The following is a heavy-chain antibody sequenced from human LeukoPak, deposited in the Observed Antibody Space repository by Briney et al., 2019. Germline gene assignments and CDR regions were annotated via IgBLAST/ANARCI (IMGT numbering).Heavy chain of an antibody. Sequence: ASVKVSCKASGYTFTAHDINWVRQATGQGLEWIGWMNPNSGNTGFGQNFKGRVTMTRDTSTSTAYMELSSLRSEDTAVYYCARGFDVLTGHSYAYYYYYGLDIWGQGATVIVSS. CDR3: ARGFDVLTGHSYAYYYYYGLDI. CDR2: MNPNSGNT. D-gene: IGHD3-9*01. J-gene: IGHJ6*02. V-gene: IGHV1-8*01. CDR1: GYTFTAHD.